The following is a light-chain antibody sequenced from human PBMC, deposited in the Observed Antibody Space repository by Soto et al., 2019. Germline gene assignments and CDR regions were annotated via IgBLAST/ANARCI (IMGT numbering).Light chain of an antibody. Sequence: QSVLTQPASVSGSPGQSITIPCTGTSGDVGSYNLVSWYQQHPGKAPKLLIYEVTERPSGVSNRFSGSKSGSTASLAISGLQAGDEADYYCCSYAGNSEVFGTGTKLTVL. CDR2: EVT. V-gene: IGLV2-23*02. J-gene: IGLJ1*01. CDR3: CSYAGNSEV. CDR1: SGDVGSYNL.